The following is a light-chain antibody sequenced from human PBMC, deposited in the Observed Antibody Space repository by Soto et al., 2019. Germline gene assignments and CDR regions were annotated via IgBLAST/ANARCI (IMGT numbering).Light chain of an antibody. CDR1: QSVYNN. CDR2: GAS. V-gene: IGKV3-15*01. CDR3: QQHDSWPRT. J-gene: IGKJ1*01. Sequence: EIVMTQSPSTLSVSKGETATLSCSASQSVYNNLAWYQQRPGQAPRFLIHGASTRATGVPAKVSGSGSGTEFTLTISSLQSEDFAVYYCQQHDSWPRTFGQGTKVDIK.